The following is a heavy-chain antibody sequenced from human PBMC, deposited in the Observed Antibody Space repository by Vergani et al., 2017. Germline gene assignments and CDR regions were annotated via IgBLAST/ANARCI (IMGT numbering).Heavy chain of an antibody. Sequence: EVQLLESGGGLVQPGGSLRLSCAASGFTFSSYAMSWVRQAPGKGLEWVSAISGSGGSTYYADSVKGRFTISRDNPKNTLYLQMNSLRAEDTAVFYCAKDAVDTAMDPKYYFDYWGQGTLVTVSS. J-gene: IGHJ4*02. CDR2: ISGSGGST. D-gene: IGHD5-18*01. CDR3: AKDAVDTAMDPKYYFDY. CDR1: GFTFSSYA. V-gene: IGHV3-23*01.